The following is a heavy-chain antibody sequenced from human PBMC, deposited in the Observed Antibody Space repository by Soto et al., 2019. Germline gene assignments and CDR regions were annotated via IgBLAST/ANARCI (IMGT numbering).Heavy chain of an antibody. Sequence: PGESLKISCKGSGYIFTSDWIGWVRQMPGKGLECMGIIYPGDSDTRYSPSFQGQVTISADKSISTAYLQWSSLKASDTAMYYCARPTNRGKYYYGMDVWGQGTTVTVSS. CDR1: GYIFTSDW. V-gene: IGHV5-51*01. CDR3: ARPTNRGKYYYGMDV. D-gene: IGHD2-8*01. J-gene: IGHJ6*02. CDR2: IYPGDSDT.